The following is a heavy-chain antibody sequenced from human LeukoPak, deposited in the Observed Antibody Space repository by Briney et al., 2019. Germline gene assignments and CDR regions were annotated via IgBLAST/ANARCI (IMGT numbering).Heavy chain of an antibody. J-gene: IGHJ3*02. Sequence: PSQTLSRTCTVSGGSISSGGYYWSWIRQHPGKGLEWIGYIYYSGSTYYNPSLKSRVTISVDTSKNQFSLKLTSVTAADTAVYYCARDGHARPGIDAFNIWGQGTMVTVSS. CDR2: IYYSGST. D-gene: IGHD6-6*01. V-gene: IGHV4-31*03. CDR1: GGSISSGGYY. CDR3: ARDGHARPGIDAFNI.